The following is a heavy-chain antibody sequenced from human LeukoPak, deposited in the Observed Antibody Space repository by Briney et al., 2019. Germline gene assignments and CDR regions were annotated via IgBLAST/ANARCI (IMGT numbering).Heavy chain of an antibody. Sequence: ASVKVSCKASGYTVTSYAMHWVRQAPGQRLEWMGWINAGNGNTKYSQKFQGRVTITRDTSASTAYMELRSLRSEETAVYYCARGGLWFGSLGLYFDYWGQGTLVTVSS. CDR2: INAGNGNT. V-gene: IGHV1-3*01. CDR3: ARGGLWFGSLGLYFDY. D-gene: IGHD3-10*01. J-gene: IGHJ4*02. CDR1: GYTVTSYA.